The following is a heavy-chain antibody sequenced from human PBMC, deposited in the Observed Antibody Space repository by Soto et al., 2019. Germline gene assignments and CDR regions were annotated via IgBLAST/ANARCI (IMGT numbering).Heavy chain of an antibody. CDR2: IYYSGST. V-gene: IGHV4-59*08. D-gene: IGHD2-2*01. CDR3: ARHGGYCSSTSCWWFDP. CDR1: GGSISSYY. Sequence: SETLSLTCTVSGGSISSYYWSWIRQPLGKGLEWIGYIYYSGSTNYNPSLKSRVTISVDTSKNQFSLKLSSVTAADTAVYYCARHGGYCSSTSCWWFDPWGQGTLVTVSS. J-gene: IGHJ5*02.